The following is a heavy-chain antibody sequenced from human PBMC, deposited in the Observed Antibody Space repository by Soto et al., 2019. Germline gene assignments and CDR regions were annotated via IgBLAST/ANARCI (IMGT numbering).Heavy chain of an antibody. V-gene: IGHV4-4*07. CDR3: ARYFDVNIGMDYYYLDL. Sequence: QVQLQESGPGLVKTSETLSLTCTVSGVSISPYYWTWIRQPAGKVLELIGLLYSSGRATYKPSLKHRVTMSVFRDRFYLTLKYVKAANMAVYYSARYFDVNIGMDYYYLDLWGRGALVTVSS. CDR2: LYSSGRA. J-gene: IGHJ2*01. D-gene: IGHD5-18*01. CDR1: GVSISPYY.